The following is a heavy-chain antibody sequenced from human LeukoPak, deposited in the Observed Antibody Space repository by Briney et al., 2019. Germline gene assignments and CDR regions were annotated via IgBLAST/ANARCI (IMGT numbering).Heavy chain of an antibody. Sequence: SETLSLTCAVYGGSFSGYYWSWIRQPPGKGLEWIGEINHSGSTNYNPSLKSRVTISVDTSKNQSSLKLSSVTAADTAVYYCARGRVYGYGSGSYSMDVWGKGTTVTVSS. CDR2: INHSGST. D-gene: IGHD3-10*01. CDR1: GGSFSGYY. J-gene: IGHJ6*04. V-gene: IGHV4-34*01. CDR3: ARGRVYGYGSGSYSMDV.